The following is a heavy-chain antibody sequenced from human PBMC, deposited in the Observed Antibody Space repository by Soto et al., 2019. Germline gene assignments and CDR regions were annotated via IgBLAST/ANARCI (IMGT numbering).Heavy chain of an antibody. D-gene: IGHD1-26*01. CDR2: IYYSGST. CDR3: ARVVVGATIRFDP. J-gene: IGHJ5*02. Sequence: PSETLSLTCTVSGGSISSGDYYWSWIRQPPGKGLEWIGYIYYSGSTYYNPSLKSRVTISVDTSKNQFSLKLSSVTAADTAVYYCARVVVGATIRFDPWGQGTLVTVPQ. V-gene: IGHV4-30-4*01. CDR1: GGSISSGDYY.